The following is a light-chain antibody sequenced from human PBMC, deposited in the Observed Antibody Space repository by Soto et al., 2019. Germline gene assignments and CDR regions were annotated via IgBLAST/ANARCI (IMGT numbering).Light chain of an antibody. J-gene: IGKJ2*01. CDR1: QNVGSN. CDR3: QQYNNWPYT. CDR2: GTS. Sequence: EIVMTQSPVTLSVSPGERAALSCRASQNVGSNFAWYQQRPGQAPRVLIYGTSTRATGVPARFSGSGSGTDFTLTISSLQSEDCAVYYCQQYNNWPYTFGQGNRLEIK. V-gene: IGKV3-15*01.